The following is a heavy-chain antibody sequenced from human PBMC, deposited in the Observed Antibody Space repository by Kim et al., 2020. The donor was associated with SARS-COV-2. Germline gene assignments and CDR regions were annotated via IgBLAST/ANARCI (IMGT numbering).Heavy chain of an antibody. J-gene: IGHJ4*02. CDR3: ASCPPTGLEPPY. V-gene: IGHV3-30*04. CDR2: ISYDGSNK. Sequence: GGSLRLSCAASGFTFSSYAMHWVRQAPGKGLEWVAVISYDGSNKYYADSVKGRFTISRDNSKNTLYLPMNSLRAEDTAVYYCASCPPTGLEPPYWGQGTLVTVSS. CDR1: GFTFSSYA. D-gene: IGHD1-1*01.